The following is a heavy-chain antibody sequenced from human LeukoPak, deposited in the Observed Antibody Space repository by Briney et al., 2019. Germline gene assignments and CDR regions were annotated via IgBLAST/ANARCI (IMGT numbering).Heavy chain of an antibody. CDR1: GFTFSSYG. CDR3: AKAPQLPQSIVVVPAAMNLNYYHGMDV. CDR2: ISYDGSNK. Sequence: GGSLRLSCAASGFTFSSYGMHWVRQAPGKGLEWVAVISYDGSNKYYADSVKGRFTISRDNSKNTLYLQMNSLRAEDTAVYYCAKAPQLPQSIVVVPAAMNLNYYHGMDVWGQGTTVTVSS. D-gene: IGHD2-2*01. V-gene: IGHV3-30*18. J-gene: IGHJ6*02.